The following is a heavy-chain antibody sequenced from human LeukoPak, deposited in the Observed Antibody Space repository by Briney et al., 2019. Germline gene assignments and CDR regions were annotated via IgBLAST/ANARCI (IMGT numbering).Heavy chain of an antibody. V-gene: IGHV1-8*01. D-gene: IGHD2-2*02. CDR3: AREATGYCSSTSCYNDYYMDV. Sequence: ASVKVSCKASGYTFTSYDINWVRQATGQGLEWMGWMNPNSGNTGYAQKFQGGVTMTRNTSISTPYMELSSLRTEDTAVYYCAREATGYCSSTSCYNDYYMDVWGKGTTVTVSS. CDR2: MNPNSGNT. CDR1: GYTFTSYD. J-gene: IGHJ6*03.